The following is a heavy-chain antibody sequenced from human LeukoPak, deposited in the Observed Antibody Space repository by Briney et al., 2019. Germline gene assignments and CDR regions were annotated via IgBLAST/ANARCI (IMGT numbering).Heavy chain of an antibody. Sequence: ASVKVSCKASGYTFTGYYMHWVRQAPGQGLEWMGWINPNSGNTGYAQKFQGRVTMTRNTSISTAYTELSSLRSEDTAVYYCASRYYDSSGYNYWGQGTLVTVSS. D-gene: IGHD3-22*01. CDR1: GYTFTGYY. CDR3: ASRYYDSSGYNY. J-gene: IGHJ4*02. V-gene: IGHV1-8*02. CDR2: INPNSGNT.